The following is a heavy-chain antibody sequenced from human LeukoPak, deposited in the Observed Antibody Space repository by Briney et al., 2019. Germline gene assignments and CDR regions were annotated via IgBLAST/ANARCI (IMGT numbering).Heavy chain of an antibody. CDR2: INPNSGGT. Sequence: ASVKVSCKASGYTFIGYYMHWVRQAPGQGLEWMGWINPNSGGTNYAQKFQGRVTMTRDTSISTAYMELSRLRSDDTAVYYCARETPEYGDYVFDYWGQGTLVTVSS. J-gene: IGHJ4*02. CDR1: GYTFIGYY. D-gene: IGHD4-17*01. V-gene: IGHV1-2*02. CDR3: ARETPEYGDYVFDY.